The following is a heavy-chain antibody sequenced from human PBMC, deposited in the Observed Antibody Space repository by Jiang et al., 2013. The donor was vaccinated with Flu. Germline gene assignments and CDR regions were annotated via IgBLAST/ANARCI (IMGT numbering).Heavy chain of an antibody. CDR3: ARGLRQQLVAYYYYGMDV. J-gene: IGHJ6*02. CDR2: TYYRSKWYN. D-gene: IGHD6-13*01. V-gene: IGHV6-1*01. CDR1: GDSVSSNSAA. Sequence: QTLSLTCAISGDSVSSNSAAWNWIRQSPSRGLEWLGRTYYRSKWYNDYAVSVKSRITINPDTSKNQFSLQLNSVTPEDTAVYYCARGLRQQLVAYYYYGMDVWGQGTTVTVSS.